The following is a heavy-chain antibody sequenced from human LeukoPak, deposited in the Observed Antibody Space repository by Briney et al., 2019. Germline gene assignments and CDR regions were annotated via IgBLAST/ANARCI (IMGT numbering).Heavy chain of an antibody. CDR1: GYTFTSYG. CDR3: ARVSGMGAGLPLDY. V-gene: IGHV1-18*01. CDR2: ISAYNGNT. J-gene: IGHJ4*02. Sequence: ASGKVSCKASGYTFTSYGISWVRQAPGQGLEWMGWISAYNGNTNYAQKLQGRGTMTTDTSTSTAYMELRSLRSDDTAVYYCARVSGMGAGLPLDYWGQGTLVTVSS. D-gene: IGHD1-26*01.